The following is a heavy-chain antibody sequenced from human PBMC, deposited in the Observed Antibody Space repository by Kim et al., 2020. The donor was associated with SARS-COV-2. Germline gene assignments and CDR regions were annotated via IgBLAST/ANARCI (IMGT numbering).Heavy chain of an antibody. Sequence: GGSLRLSCAASGFTVSSNYMSWVRQAPGKGLEWVSVIYSCGSTYYADSVKGRFTISRDNSKNTLYLQMNSLRAEDTAVYYCARGSPPPQMDVWGKGTTVTVSS. V-gene: IGHV3-66*01. CDR1: GFTVSSNY. CDR3: ARGSPPPQMDV. CDR2: IYSCGST. J-gene: IGHJ6*04.